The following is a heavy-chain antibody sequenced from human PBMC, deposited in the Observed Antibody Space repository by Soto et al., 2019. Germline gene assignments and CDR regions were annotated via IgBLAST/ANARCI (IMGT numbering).Heavy chain of an antibody. CDR2: ISYDVSDK. V-gene: IGHV3-30*18. CDR3: AKALGELSPESYDY. J-gene: IGHJ4*02. Sequence: QVQLVESGGGVVKPERSLRLSCAASGFTFSSYAMHWVRQAPGKGLEWVAVISYDVSDKYYADSVKGRFTISRDNSKNTLNLQMNSLRADDTAVYYCAKALGELSPESYDYWGQGTLITVSS. CDR1: GFTFSSYA. D-gene: IGHD3-16*02.